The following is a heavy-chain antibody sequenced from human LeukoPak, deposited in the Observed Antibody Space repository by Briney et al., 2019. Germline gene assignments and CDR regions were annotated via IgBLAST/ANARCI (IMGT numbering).Heavy chain of an antibody. CDR1: GFTFSSYA. CDR3: AKEGAAAGTASYYYYMDV. V-gene: IGHV3-30*04. D-gene: IGHD6-13*01. J-gene: IGHJ6*03. Sequence: HPGGSLRLSCAASGFTFSSYAMHWVRQAPGKGLEWVAVISYDGSNKYYADSVKGRFTISRDNSKNTLYLQMNSLRAEDTAVYYCAKEGAAAGTASYYYYMDVWGKGTTVTVSS. CDR2: ISYDGSNK.